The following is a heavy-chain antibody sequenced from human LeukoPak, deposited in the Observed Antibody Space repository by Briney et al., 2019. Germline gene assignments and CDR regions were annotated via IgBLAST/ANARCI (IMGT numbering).Heavy chain of an antibody. Sequence: PGGSLRLSCAASGFTFGSHWMIWVRQAPGEGLEWVANINQGGSVTRYVDSVRGRFTIYRDNAKNSLYLQMNSLRVEDTAVYYCAREFLSYYDFWSGYYNDYWGQGTLVTVSS. V-gene: IGHV3-7*03. CDR3: AREFLSYYDFWSGYYNDY. CDR2: INQGGSVT. D-gene: IGHD3-3*01. J-gene: IGHJ4*02. CDR1: GFTFGSHW.